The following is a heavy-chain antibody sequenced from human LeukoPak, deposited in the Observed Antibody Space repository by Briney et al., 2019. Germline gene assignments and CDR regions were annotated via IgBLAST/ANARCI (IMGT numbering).Heavy chain of an antibody. Sequence: SETLSLTCTVSGGSISSYYWSWIRQPAGKGLEWIGRIYTSGSTNYNPSLKSRVSMSVDTSKNQFSLEVSSVTAADTAVYYCARVGLHGGNDFWGQGTLVAVSS. CDR2: IYTSGST. V-gene: IGHV4-4*07. D-gene: IGHD3-16*01. CDR3: ARVGLHGGNDF. CDR1: GGSISSYY. J-gene: IGHJ4*02.